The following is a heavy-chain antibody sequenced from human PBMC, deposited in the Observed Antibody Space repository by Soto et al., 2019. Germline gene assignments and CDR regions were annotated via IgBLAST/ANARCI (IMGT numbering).Heavy chain of an antibody. CDR1: GFTVSSNY. Sequence: GGSLRLSCAASGFTVSSNYMSWVRQAPGKGLEWVSVIYSGGSTYYADSVKGRFTISRDNSKNTLYLQMNSLRAEDTAVYYCARDRNIRETTNSYYYYYGMDVWGQGTTVTVSS. D-gene: IGHD3-10*01. CDR3: ARDRNIRETTNSYYYYYGMDV. J-gene: IGHJ6*02. CDR2: IYSGGST. V-gene: IGHV3-66*01.